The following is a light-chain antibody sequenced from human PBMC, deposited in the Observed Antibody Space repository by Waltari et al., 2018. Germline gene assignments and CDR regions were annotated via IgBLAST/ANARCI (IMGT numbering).Light chain of an antibody. CDR2: DVK. J-gene: IGLJ3*02. Sequence: QSALTQPASVSGSPGQSITISCPGSSSDIGGYNYVSWYQQHPGKAPKADLYDVKNQPSGVPDRFSGSKSGNTASLTISGLQDEDEADYYCSSHTRSSTRVFGGGT. CDR3: SSHTRSSTRV. CDR1: SSDIGGYNY. V-gene: IGLV2-14*03.